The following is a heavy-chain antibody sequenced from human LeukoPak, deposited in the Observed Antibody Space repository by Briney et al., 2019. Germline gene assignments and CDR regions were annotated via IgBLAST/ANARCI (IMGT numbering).Heavy chain of an antibody. D-gene: IGHD1-26*01. CDR2: VSSSGRT. CDR3: ATTTTRLGY. V-gene: IGHV4-61*02. J-gene: IGHJ4*02. Sequence: SQTLSLTCTVSGDSISSGSFYWSWIRQAAGKGLEWIGRVSSSGRTTYNPSLKSRLTISITTSKNQFSLKLSSVTAADTAVYYCATTTTRLGYWGQGTLVTVSS. CDR1: GDSISSGSFY.